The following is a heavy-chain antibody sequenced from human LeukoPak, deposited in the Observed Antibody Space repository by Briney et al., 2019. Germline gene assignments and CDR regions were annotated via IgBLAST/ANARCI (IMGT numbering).Heavy chain of an antibody. CDR2: ISGSGSAT. CDR1: GFTFRSYA. D-gene: IGHD4-17*01. V-gene: IGHV3-23*01. CDR3: AKDQYGEAFDI. J-gene: IGHJ3*02. Sequence: GGSLRLSCAASGFTFRSYAMNWVRQAPGKGLEWVSAISGSGSATYYADSVKGRFTISRDNSKNTLYLQMNSLRAEDTAVYYCAKDQYGEAFDIWGPGAMVTVSS.